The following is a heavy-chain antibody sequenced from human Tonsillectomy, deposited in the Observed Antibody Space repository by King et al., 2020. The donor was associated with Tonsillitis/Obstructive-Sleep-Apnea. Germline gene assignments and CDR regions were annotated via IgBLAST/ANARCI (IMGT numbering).Heavy chain of an antibody. CDR2: ISAYNGNR. J-gene: IGHJ4*02. D-gene: IGHD5-12*01. CDR1: GYTFTSYG. Sequence: VQLVESGAEVKKPGASVKVSCKASGYTFTSYGISWVRQAPGQGLEWMGWISAYNGNRNYAQKFQGRVTMTTDTSTSTTYMELRSLRSDDTAVYYCARDPLRGYSGDGLGSQFDYWGQGTLVTVSS. V-gene: IGHV1-18*01. CDR3: ARDPLRGYSGDGLGSQFDY.